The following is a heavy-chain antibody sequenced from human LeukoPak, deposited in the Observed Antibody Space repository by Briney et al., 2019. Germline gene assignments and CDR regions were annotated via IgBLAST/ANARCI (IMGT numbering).Heavy chain of an antibody. CDR3: TTDVRDIVVVRADPFDY. Sequence: GGSLRLSCAASGFTFSNAWLNWVGQAPGKGRDGVGRMNRKSNGGTTDTAAPVNGTFKITREDSKNTLYLQMNSLKTEDTAVYYCTTDVRDIVVVRADPFDYWGQGTRVTVSS. J-gene: IGHJ4*02. D-gene: IGHD2-2*01. V-gene: IGHV3-15*01. CDR1: GFTFSNAW. CDR2: MNRKSNGGTT.